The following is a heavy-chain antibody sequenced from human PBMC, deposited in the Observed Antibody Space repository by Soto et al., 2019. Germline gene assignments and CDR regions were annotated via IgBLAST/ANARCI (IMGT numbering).Heavy chain of an antibody. CDR1: GYTFTSYG. CDR3: ARQKLGQGMGGGTRGNY. D-gene: IGHD7-27*01. J-gene: IGHJ4*02. CDR2: ISAYNGNT. Sequence: QVQLVQSGAEVKKPGASVKVSCKASGYTFTSYGISWVRQAPGQGLEWMGWISAYNGNTNYAQKLQGGVTMTTDTSTSTAYMELRSLRSDDTAGYYCARQKLGQGMGGGTRGNYWGQGTLVTVSS. V-gene: IGHV1-18*01.